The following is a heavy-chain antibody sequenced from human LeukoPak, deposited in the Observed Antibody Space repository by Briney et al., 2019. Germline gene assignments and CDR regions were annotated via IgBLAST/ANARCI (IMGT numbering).Heavy chain of an antibody. CDR2: IKQDGSEK. CDR3: ARVLEEGSGWPNWFDP. J-gene: IGHJ5*02. CDR1: GFTFSNYW. Sequence: GGSLRLSCAASGFTFSNYWMSWVRQAPGKGLEWVANIKQDGSEKYYVNSVKGRFTISRDNAKNSLYLQMNSLRAEDTAMYYCARVLEEGSGWPNWFDPWGQGTLVTVSS. D-gene: IGHD6-19*01. V-gene: IGHV3-7*01.